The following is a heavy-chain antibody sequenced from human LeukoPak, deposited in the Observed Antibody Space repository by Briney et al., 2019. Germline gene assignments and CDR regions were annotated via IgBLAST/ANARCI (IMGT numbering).Heavy chain of an antibody. D-gene: IGHD6-13*01. CDR2: ISSSSSTI. CDR1: GFTFSSYV. Sequence: GGSLRLSCAASGFTFSSYVMSWVRQAPGKGLEWVSYISSSSSTIYYADSVKGRFTISRDNAKNSLYLQMNSLRAEDTAVYYCARAFAAAAGTGAFDIWGQGTMVTVSS. CDR3: ARAFAAAAGTGAFDI. V-gene: IGHV3-48*01. J-gene: IGHJ3*02.